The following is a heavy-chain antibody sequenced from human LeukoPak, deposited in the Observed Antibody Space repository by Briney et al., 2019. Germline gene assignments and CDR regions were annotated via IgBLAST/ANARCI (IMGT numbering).Heavy chain of an antibody. CDR1: GGTFSSYA. D-gene: IGHD5-24*01. Sequence: SVKVSCKASGGTFSSYAISWVRQAPGQGLEWMGGIIPIFGTANYVQKFQGRVTITADESTSTAYMELSSLRSEDTAVYYCARGGRDGYNRNDYYYYYMDVWGKGTTVTISS. V-gene: IGHV1-69*13. J-gene: IGHJ6*03. CDR2: IIPIFGTA. CDR3: ARGGRDGYNRNDYYYYYMDV.